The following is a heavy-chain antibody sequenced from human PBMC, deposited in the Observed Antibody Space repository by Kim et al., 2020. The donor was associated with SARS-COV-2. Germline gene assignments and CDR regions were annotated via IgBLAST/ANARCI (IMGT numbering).Heavy chain of an antibody. CDR1: GYTFTSYD. V-gene: IGHV1-8*01. CDR3: ARGLPTYYDFWSGYYPPYYYYYMDV. J-gene: IGHJ6*03. Sequence: ASVKVSCKASGYTFTSYDINWVRQATGQGLEWMGCMNPNSGNTGYAQKFQGRVTMTRNTSISTAYMELSSLRSEDTAVYYCARGLPTYYDFWSGYYPPYYYYYMDVWGKGTTVTVSS. CDR2: MNPNSGNT. D-gene: IGHD3-3*01.